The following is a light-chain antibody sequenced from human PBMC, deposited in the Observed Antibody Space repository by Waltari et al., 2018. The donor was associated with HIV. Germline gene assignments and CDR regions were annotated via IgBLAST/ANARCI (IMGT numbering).Light chain of an antibody. CDR3: CSYAGSYTFGV. CDR1: SSDVSGYNY. V-gene: IGLV2-11*01. J-gene: IGLJ2*01. Sequence: QSALTQPRSVSGSPGQSVTISCTGTSSDVSGYNYVSWYQQHPGKTPKLMIYDVSKRPSVFPYRFSGSKSVNTASLTISGLQAEDEADYYCCSYAGSYTFGVFGGWTKLTVL. CDR2: DVS.